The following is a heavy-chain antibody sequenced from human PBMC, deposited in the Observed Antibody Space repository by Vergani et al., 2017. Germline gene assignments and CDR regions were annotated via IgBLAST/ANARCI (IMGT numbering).Heavy chain of an antibody. V-gene: IGHV4-34*01. J-gene: IGHJ5*02. CDR3: ARDLPEHRPQIVGDWFDP. CDR2: INHSGST. D-gene: IGHD2-15*01. CDR1: GGSFSGYY. Sequence: QVQLQQWGAGLLKPSETLSLTCAVYGGSFSGYYWSWIRQPPGKGLEWIGEINHSGSTNYNPSLKRRVTISVDTSKNQFSLKLSSVTAADTAVYYCARDLPEHRPQIVGDWFDPWGQGTLVTVSS.